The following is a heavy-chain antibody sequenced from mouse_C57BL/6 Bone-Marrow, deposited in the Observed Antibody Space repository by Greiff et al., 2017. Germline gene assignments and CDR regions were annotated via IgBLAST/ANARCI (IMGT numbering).Heavy chain of an antibody. J-gene: IGHJ1*03. CDR1: GYTFTSYD. CDR2: IYPRDGST. CDR3: ARYYYGSSQRYFDV. D-gene: IGHD1-1*01. Sequence: VQLVESGPELVKPGASVKLSCKASGYTFTSYDINWVKQRPGQGLEWIGGIYPRDGSTKYNEKFKGKATLTVYTSSSRAYMERNSLTSEDSAFYFCARYYYGSSQRYFDVWGTGTTVTVSS. V-gene: IGHV1-85*01.